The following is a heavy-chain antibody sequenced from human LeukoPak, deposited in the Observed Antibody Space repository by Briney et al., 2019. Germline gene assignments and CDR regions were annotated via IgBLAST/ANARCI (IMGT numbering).Heavy chain of an antibody. J-gene: IGHJ6*03. V-gene: IGHV3-30*02. CDR2: IRYDGSNK. D-gene: IGHD3-3*01. CDR1: GFTFSSYG. Sequence: GGSLRLSCAASGFTFSSYGMHWVRQAPGKGLEWVAFIRYDGSNKYYADSVKGRFTISRDNSKNTLYLQMNSLRAEDTAVYYCAKDATPPFWSGYQNYYYYYYMDVWGKGTTVTVSS. CDR3: AKDATPPFWSGYQNYYYYYYMDV.